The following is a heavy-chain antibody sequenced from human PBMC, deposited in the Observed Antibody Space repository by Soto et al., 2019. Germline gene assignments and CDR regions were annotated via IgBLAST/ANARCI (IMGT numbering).Heavy chain of an antibody. CDR3: ARGKNEGFGELPNYYYYYYMDV. Sequence: EVQLVESGGGLVQPGGSLRLSCAASGFTVSSNYMSWVRQAPGKGLEWVSVIYSGGSTYYADSVKGRFTISRHNSKNTLYLQMNSLRGEDTAVYYCARGKNEGFGELPNYYYYYYMDVWGKGTTVTVSS. V-gene: IGHV3-53*04. CDR1: GFTVSSNY. D-gene: IGHD3-10*01. J-gene: IGHJ6*03. CDR2: IYSGGST.